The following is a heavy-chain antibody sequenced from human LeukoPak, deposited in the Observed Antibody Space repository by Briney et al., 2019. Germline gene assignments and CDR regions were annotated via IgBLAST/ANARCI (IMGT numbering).Heavy chain of an antibody. J-gene: IGHJ6*02. CDR2: INHSGST. Sequence: PSETLSLTCAVYGGSFSGYYWSWIRQPPGKGLEWIGEINHSGSTNYSPSLKSRVTISVDTSKNQFSLKLSSVTAADTAVYYCAREMYSSGGYYYYGMDVWGQGTTVTVSS. D-gene: IGHD6-19*01. CDR1: GGSFSGYY. V-gene: IGHV4-34*01. CDR3: AREMYSSGGYYYYGMDV.